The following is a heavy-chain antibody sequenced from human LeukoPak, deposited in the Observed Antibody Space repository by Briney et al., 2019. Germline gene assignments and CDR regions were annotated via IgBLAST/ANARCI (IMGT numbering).Heavy chain of an antibody. J-gene: IGHJ5*02. Sequence: GASVKVSCKASGYTFTGYYMHWVRQAPGQRLEWMGWINAGNGNTKYSQKFQGRVTITRDTSASTAYMELSSLRSEDTVVYYCATRYYYDSSGYYYYTWGQGTLVTVSS. CDR2: INAGNGNT. V-gene: IGHV1-3*01. CDR1: GYTFTGYY. D-gene: IGHD3-22*01. CDR3: ATRYYYDSSGYYYYT.